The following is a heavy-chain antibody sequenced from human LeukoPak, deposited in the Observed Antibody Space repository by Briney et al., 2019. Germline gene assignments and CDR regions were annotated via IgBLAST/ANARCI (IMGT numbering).Heavy chain of an antibody. CDR1: GFTFSSYA. Sequence: GGSLRLSCAASGFTFSSYAMHWVRQAPGKGLEWVAVISYDGSNKYYADSVKGRFTISRDNSKNTLYLQMNSLRAEDTAVYYCARDASPYYGSGSPPDYWGQGTLVTVSS. J-gene: IGHJ4*02. CDR2: ISYDGSNK. CDR3: ARDASPYYGSGSPPDY. V-gene: IGHV3-30-3*01. D-gene: IGHD3-10*01.